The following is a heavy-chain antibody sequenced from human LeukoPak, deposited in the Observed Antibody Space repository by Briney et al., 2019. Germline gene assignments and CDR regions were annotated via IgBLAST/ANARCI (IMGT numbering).Heavy chain of an antibody. D-gene: IGHD6-19*01. CDR3: ARAVIAVAGPYYYGMDV. Sequence: SQTLSLTCAISGDSVSSNSAAWNWIRQSPSRGLEWLGRTYYRSKWYNDYAVSVKSRITINPDTSKNQFSLQLNSVTPKDTAVYYCARAVIAVAGPYYYGMDVWGQGTTVTVSS. J-gene: IGHJ6*02. CDR2: TYYRSKWYN. CDR1: GDSVSSNSAA. V-gene: IGHV6-1*01.